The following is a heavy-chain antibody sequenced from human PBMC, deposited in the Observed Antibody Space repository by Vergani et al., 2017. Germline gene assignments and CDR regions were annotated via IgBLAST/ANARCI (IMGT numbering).Heavy chain of an antibody. J-gene: IGHJ4*02. D-gene: IGHD3-10*01. Sequence: EVQLVESGGGLVQPGGSLRLSCAASGFTFSSYAMSWVRQAPGKGLEWVSAISGSGGSTYYADSVKGRFTISRDNSKNTLYLQMNSLRAEDTAVYYCAKGDTMVRGVKYYFDYWGQGTLVTVS. CDR2: ISGSGGST. CDR3: AKGDTMVRGVKYYFDY. CDR1: GFTFSSYA. V-gene: IGHV3-23*04.